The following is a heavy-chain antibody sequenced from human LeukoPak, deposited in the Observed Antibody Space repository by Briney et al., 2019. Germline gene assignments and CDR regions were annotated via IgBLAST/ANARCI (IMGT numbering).Heavy chain of an antibody. CDR3: AKGTAMAIDAFDI. Sequence: QTGGSLRLSCAASGFTFSSYAMSWVRQAPGKGLEWVSAISGSGGSTYYADSVKGRFTISRDNSKNTLYLQMNSLRAEDTAVYYCAKGTAMAIDAFDIWGQGTMVTVSS. CDR1: GFTFSSYA. CDR2: ISGSGGST. D-gene: IGHD5-18*01. V-gene: IGHV3-23*01. J-gene: IGHJ3*02.